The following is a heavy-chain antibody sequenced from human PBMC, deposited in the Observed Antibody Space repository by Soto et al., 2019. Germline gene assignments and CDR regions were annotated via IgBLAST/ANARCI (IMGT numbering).Heavy chain of an antibody. Sequence: QVHLVQSGAEVKKPGASVKVSCQASGYAFTTYGITWVRQARGQGLEWMGWISAHNGNTNYAQKLQGRVTVTRDTSTSTAYMELRSLRSADTAVYYCARGRYGDYWGQGALVTVSS. CDR1: GYAFTTYG. CDR3: ARGRYGDY. V-gene: IGHV1-18*01. J-gene: IGHJ4*02. CDR2: ISAHNGNT. D-gene: IGHD1-1*01.